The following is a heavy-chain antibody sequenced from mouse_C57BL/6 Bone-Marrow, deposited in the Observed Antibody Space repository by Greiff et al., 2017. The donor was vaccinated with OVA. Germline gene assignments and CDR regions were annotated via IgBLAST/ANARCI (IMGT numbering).Heavy chain of an antibody. J-gene: IGHJ2*01. CDR2: INPYNGDT. V-gene: IGHV1-20*01. Sequence: EVKLLESGPELVKPGESVKISCKASGYSFTGYFMNWVMRSHGKNLEWIGRINPYNGDTFYNQKFKGKATLTVDKSSSTAHMELRSLTSEDSAVYYCARERYDYDEDYWGQGTTLTVSS. CDR3: ARERYDYDEDY. D-gene: IGHD2-4*01. CDR1: GYSFTGYF.